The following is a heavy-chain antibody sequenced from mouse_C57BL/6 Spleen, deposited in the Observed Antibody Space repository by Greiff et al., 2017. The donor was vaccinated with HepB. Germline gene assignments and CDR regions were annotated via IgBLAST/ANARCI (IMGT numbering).Heavy chain of an antibody. Sequence: QVQLQQPGAELVRPGTSVKLSCKASGYTFTSYWMHWVKQRPGQGLEWIGVIDPSDSYTNYNQKFKGKATLTVDPSSSPAYMQLSSLTSEDSAVYYCARGGTGTWYFDVWGTGTTVTVSS. CDR2: IDPSDSYT. CDR1: GYTFTSYW. CDR3: ARGGTGTWYFDV. J-gene: IGHJ1*03. D-gene: IGHD4-1*01. V-gene: IGHV1-59*01.